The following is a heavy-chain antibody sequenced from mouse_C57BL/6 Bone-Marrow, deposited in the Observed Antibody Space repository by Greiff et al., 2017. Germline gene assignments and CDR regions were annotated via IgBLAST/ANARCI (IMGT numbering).Heavy chain of an antibody. CDR1: GFTFSDYG. V-gene: IGHV5-17*01. D-gene: IGHD2-1*01. J-gene: IGHJ4*01. CDR3: ARSFYFYYAMDY. CDR2: ISSSSSTI. Sequence: VQLKESGGGLVKPGGSLKLSCAASGFTFSDYGMHWVRQAPEKGLEWVAYISSSSSTIYYADTVKGRFTISRDNAKNTLFLQMTSLRSEDTAMYYCARSFYFYYAMDYWGQGTSVTVSS.